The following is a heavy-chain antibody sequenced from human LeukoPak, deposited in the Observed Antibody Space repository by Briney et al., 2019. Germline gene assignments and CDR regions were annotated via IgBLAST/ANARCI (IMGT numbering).Heavy chain of an antibody. J-gene: IGHJ6*03. CDR2: IYTSGST. D-gene: IGHD2-2*01. V-gene: IGHV4-4*07. Sequence: SETLSLTCTVSGGSISSYYWSWIRQPAGKGLEWIGRIYTSGSTNYNPSLKSRVTMSVDTSKNQFSLKLSSVTAADTAVYYCARDGIVVVPAAMGYDYYYYMEVWGKGTTVTVSS. CDR1: GGSISSYY. CDR3: ARDGIVVVPAAMGYDYYYYMEV.